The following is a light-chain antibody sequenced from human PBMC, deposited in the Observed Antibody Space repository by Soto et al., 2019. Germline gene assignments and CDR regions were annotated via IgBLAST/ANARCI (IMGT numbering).Light chain of an antibody. CDR2: GAS. CDR3: QLYGRSPPSWT. Sequence: EIVLTQSPGTLSLSAGERATLSCRASQSVSSNYLAWYQQKPGQPPRLLISGASSRATGIPDRFIGSGSGPDFTLTISRLAPEDFAVYYCQLYGRSPPSWTFGQGAKVDIK. J-gene: IGKJ1*01. V-gene: IGKV3-20*01. CDR1: QSVSSNY.